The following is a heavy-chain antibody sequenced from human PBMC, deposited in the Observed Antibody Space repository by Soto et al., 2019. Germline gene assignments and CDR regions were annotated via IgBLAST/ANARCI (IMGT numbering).Heavy chain of an antibody. Sequence: QVQLVESGGGVVQPGRSLRLSCAASGFTFSTNAMHWVRQAPGKGLEWVAVISYDGGTKYYADSVKGRFTISRDNAKNTLYLQMNSLRAEATAVYYCAKQFSGWSYYFDYWGQGTLVTVSS. J-gene: IGHJ4*02. CDR2: ISYDGGTK. CDR1: GFTFSTNA. CDR3: AKQFSGWSYYFDY. D-gene: IGHD6-19*01. V-gene: IGHV3-30-3*02.